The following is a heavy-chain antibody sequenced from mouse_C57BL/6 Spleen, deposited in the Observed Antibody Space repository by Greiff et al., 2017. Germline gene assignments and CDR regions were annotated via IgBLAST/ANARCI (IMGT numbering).Heavy chain of an antibody. D-gene: IGHD1-2*01. V-gene: IGHV6-3*01. J-gene: IGHJ4*01. CDR3: THYYVGDMDY. Sequence: EVQLVESGGGLVQPGGSMKLSCVASGFTFSNYSMNWVRQSPGKRLEWVAQFRLKSDNSATHYSYSVKGRFTISRYDSKINVYLQMNNLDAEDTGIYYCTHYYVGDMDYWGQGTTLTVSS. CDR1: GFTFSNYS. CDR2: FRLKSDNSAT.